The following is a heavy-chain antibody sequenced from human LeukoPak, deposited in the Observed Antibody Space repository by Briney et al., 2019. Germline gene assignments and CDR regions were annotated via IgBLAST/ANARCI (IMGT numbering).Heavy chain of an antibody. D-gene: IGHD3-22*01. CDR1: GFTFSSYA. Sequence: HPGGSLRLSCAASGFTFSSYAMHWVPQAPGKGLEWVAVISYDGSNKKYADSVKGRFTISRDNSKNTLYLQMNSLRAEDTAVYYCAKGAYYYDSSGYAYFDYWGQGTLVTVSS. CDR3: AKGAYYYDSSGYAYFDY. V-gene: IGHV3-30*04. CDR2: ISYDGSNK. J-gene: IGHJ4*02.